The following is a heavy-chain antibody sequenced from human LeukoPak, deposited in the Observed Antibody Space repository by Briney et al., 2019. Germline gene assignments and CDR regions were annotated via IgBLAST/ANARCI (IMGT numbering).Heavy chain of an antibody. CDR1: GFTFSSYG. CDR3: AKVKHGYYDSSGYLDY. V-gene: IGHV3-30*18. D-gene: IGHD3-22*01. CDR2: ISYDGSNK. Sequence: GGSLRLSCAASGFTFSSYGMHWVRQAPGKGLEWVAVISYDGSNKYYADSVKGRFTISRDNSKNTLYLQMNSLRAEDTAVYYCAKVKHGYYDSSGYLDYWGQGTLVTVSS. J-gene: IGHJ4*02.